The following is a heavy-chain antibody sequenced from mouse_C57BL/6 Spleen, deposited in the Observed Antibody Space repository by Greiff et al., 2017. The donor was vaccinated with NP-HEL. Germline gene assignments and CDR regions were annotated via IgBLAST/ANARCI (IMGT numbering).Heavy chain of an antibody. V-gene: IGHV1-80*01. CDR2: IYPGDGDT. CDR1: GYAFSSYW. Sequence: VQLQQSGAELVKPGASVKISCKASGYAFSSYWMNWVKQRPGKGLEWIGQIYPGDGDTNYNGKFKGKATLTADKSSSTAYMQLSSLNSEDSAVYFCTTIPLYYGSSYDYWYFDVWGPGTTVTVSS. D-gene: IGHD1-1*01. CDR3: TTIPLYYGSSYDYWYFDV. J-gene: IGHJ1*01.